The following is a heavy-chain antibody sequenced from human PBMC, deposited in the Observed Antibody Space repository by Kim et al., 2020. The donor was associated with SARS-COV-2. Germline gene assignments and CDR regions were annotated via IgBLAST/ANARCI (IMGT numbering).Heavy chain of an antibody. CDR3: ARDFNTWFYYFDD. V-gene: IGHV1-46*01. J-gene: IGHJ4*02. Sequence: AQRFQGRVIVTRDTSTSTGYMDLSSLGSEDTTVYYCARDFNTWFYYFDDWGQGTLVTVSS. D-gene: IGHD3-10*01.